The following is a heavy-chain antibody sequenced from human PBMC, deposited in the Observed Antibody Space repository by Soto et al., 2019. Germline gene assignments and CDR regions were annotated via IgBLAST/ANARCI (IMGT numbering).Heavy chain of an antibody. J-gene: IGHJ3*02. Sequence: EMQLVETGGGLIQPGGSLRLSCAASGLTVSSNYMNWVRQAPGKGLEWVSVLYSGGSTHYAGSVKGRFIISRDNSKNTVYLQMNSLRADDTAVYYCARDRPGDEGDAFDIWGHGTMVTVSS. CDR1: GLTVSSNY. CDR3: ARDRPGDEGDAFDI. D-gene: IGHD3-10*01. CDR2: LYSGGST. V-gene: IGHV3-53*02.